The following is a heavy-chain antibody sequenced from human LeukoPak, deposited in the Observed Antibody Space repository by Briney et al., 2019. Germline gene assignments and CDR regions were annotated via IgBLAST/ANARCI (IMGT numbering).Heavy chain of an antibody. J-gene: IGHJ4*02. CDR3: VKDLNWAFDY. Sequence: GGSLRLSCAASGFTFNKSPMNWVRQAPGKGMEWISNIRDDSDGTTYADSVKGRFTISRDNAKNSLYLQINSLRAEDTAVYYCVKDLNWAFDYWGQGTLVTVSS. V-gene: IGHV3-48*01. CDR2: IRDDSDGT. D-gene: IGHD3-16*01. CDR1: GFTFNKSP.